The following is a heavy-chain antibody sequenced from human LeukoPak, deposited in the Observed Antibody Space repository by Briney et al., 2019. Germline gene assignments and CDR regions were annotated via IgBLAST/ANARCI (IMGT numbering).Heavy chain of an antibody. CDR1: GGSISSGGYS. Sequence: SETLSLTCAVSGGSISSGGYSWSWIRQPPGKGLEWIGYIYHSGSTYYNPSLKSRVTISVDRSKNQFSLKLSSVTAADTAVYYCGRIRYSSSWYNLDYWGQGTLVTVSS. J-gene: IGHJ4*02. D-gene: IGHD6-13*01. CDR3: GRIRYSSSWYNLDY. CDR2: IYHSGST. V-gene: IGHV4-30-2*01.